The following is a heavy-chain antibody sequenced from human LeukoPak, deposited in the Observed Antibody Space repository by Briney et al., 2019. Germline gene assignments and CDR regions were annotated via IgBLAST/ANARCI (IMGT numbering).Heavy chain of an antibody. Sequence: GGSLRLSCAASGFTSSNYGMHWVRQAPGKGLEWVAVISYDGSNTFYADSVKGRFTISRDNSKNTLYLQMNSLRAEDTALYYCASRVDTAMLIDYWGQGTLVTVSS. J-gene: IGHJ4*02. V-gene: IGHV3-30*03. D-gene: IGHD5-18*01. CDR2: ISYDGSNT. CDR1: GFTSSNYG. CDR3: ASRVDTAMLIDY.